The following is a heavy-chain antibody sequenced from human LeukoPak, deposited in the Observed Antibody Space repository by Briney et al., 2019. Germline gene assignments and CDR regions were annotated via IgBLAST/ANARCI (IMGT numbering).Heavy chain of an antibody. CDR3: ARDGATVTPHCDY. Sequence: ASVKVSCKASGYTFTGYYMHWVRQAPGQGLEWMGWINPNSGGTNYAQKFQGRVTLTRDTSISTAYMELSRLTYDDTAVYYCARDGATVTPHCDYWGQGTLVTVSS. V-gene: IGHV1-2*02. D-gene: IGHD3-16*01. CDR1: GYTFTGYY. CDR2: INPNSGGT. J-gene: IGHJ4*02.